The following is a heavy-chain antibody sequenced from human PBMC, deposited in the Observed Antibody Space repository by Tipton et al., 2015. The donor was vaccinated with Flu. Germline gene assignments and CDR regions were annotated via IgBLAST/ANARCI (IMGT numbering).Heavy chain of an antibody. CDR2: VYYTGGT. CDR3: AREGGYSTGFSRIDT. J-gene: IGHJ5*02. V-gene: IGHV4-39*07. D-gene: IGHD2-8*02. CDR1: GGSIGVTTYY. Sequence: TLSLTCTVSGGSIGVTTYYWGWIRQPPGKGLEYIGSVYYTGGTYFNPSLKSRVIISGDRSKNQFSLKLSSVTAADTAVYYCAREGGYSTGFSRIDTWGQGTLVIVSS.